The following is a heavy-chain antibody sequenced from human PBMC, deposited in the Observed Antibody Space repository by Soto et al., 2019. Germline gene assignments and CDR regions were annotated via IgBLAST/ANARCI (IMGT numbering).Heavy chain of an antibody. CDR2: ISGSGGST. Sequence: GSLRLSCAASGFTFSSNAMSWVRQAPGKGLEWVSAISGSGGSTYYADSVKGRFTISRDNSKNTLYVQMNSLRAEDTDVYYCAKAPYEPYYDSSLFWGQGTLVTVSS. CDR1: GFTFSSNA. V-gene: IGHV3-23*01. CDR3: AKAPYEPYYDSSLF. J-gene: IGHJ4*02. D-gene: IGHD3-22*01.